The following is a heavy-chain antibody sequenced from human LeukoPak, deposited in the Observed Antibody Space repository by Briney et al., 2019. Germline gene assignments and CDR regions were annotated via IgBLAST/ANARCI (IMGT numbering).Heavy chain of an antibody. Sequence: GGSLRLSCAASGFTVSSNYMSWVRQAPGKGLEWVSIIYSGGSTFYADSVKGRFTISRDNSKNTLYLQMNSLRAEDTAVYYCAKDEDCSSTSCYAFDIWGQGTMVTVSS. D-gene: IGHD2-2*01. V-gene: IGHV3-53*01. CDR3: AKDEDCSSTSCYAFDI. CDR2: IYSGGST. CDR1: GFTVSSNY. J-gene: IGHJ3*02.